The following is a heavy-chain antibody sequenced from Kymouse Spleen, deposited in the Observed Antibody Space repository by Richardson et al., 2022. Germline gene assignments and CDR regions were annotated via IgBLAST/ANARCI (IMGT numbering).Heavy chain of an antibody. V-gene: IGHV3-9*01. CDR1: GFTFDDYA. Sequence: EVQLVESGGGLVQPGRSLRLSCAASGFTFDDYAMHWVRQAPGKGLEWVSGISWNSGSIGYADSVKGRFTISRDNAKNSLYLQMNSLRAEDTALYYCAKVYSSGWYGDYYYGMDVWGQGTTVTVSS. J-gene: IGHJ6*02. CDR2: ISWNSGSI. D-gene: IGHD6-19*01. CDR3: AKVYSSGWYGDYYYGMDV.